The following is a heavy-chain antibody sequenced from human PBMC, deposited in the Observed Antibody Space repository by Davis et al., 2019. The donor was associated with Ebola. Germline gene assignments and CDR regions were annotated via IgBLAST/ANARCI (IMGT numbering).Heavy chain of an antibody. CDR2: IYYGGST. CDR1: GGSISRGDYY. J-gene: IGHJ4*02. CDR3: ARLPDHIPAATHLDY. D-gene: IGHD2-2*01. Sequence: MPSETLSLTCTVSGGSISRGDYYWSWIRQPPGKGLEWIGYIYYGGSTYYNPSLKSRVTISVDTSKNQISLKLSSVTAADTAVYYCARLPDHIPAATHLDYWGQGTLVTVSS. V-gene: IGHV4-30-4*08.